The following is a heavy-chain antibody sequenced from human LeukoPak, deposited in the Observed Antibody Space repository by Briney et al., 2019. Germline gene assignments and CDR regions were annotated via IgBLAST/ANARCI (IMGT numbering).Heavy chain of an antibody. CDR2: ISAYNGNT. Sequence: ASVKVSCKASGYTFTSYGISWVRQAPGQGLEWMGWISAYNGNTNYAQKLQGRVTMTTDTSTSTAYMELRSLRSDDTAVYYCARGPYYYDSSGYYSYWGQGTLVTVSS. CDR1: GYTFTSYG. CDR3: ARGPYYYDSSGYYSY. D-gene: IGHD3-22*01. J-gene: IGHJ4*02. V-gene: IGHV1-18*01.